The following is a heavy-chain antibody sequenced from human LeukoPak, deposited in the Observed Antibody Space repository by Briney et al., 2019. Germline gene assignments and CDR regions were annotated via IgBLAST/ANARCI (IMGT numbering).Heavy chain of an antibody. CDR1: GFTFSGSI. V-gene: IGHV3-73*01. CDR3: TTTYYDILTGYYTFDY. J-gene: IGHJ4*02. D-gene: IGHD3-9*01. Sequence: PGGSLKLSCAASGFTFSGSIMHWVRQASGKGPEWVGRIRSKANSYATTYAASVKGRFTISRDDSKNTAYLQMNSLKTEDTAVCYCTTTYYDILTGYYTFDYWGQGTLVTVSS. CDR2: IRSKANSYAT.